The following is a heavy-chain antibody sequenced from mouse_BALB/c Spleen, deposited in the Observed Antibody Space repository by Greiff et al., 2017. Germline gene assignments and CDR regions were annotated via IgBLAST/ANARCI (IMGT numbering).Heavy chain of an antibody. Sequence: VQLKESGPGLVKPSQSLSLTCSVTGYSITSGYYWNWIRQFPGNKLEWMGYISYDGSNNYNPSLKNRISITRDTSKNQFFLKLNSVTTEDTATYYCARGPWDLYAMDYWGQGTSVTVSS. CDR3: ARGPWDLYAMDY. D-gene: IGHD4-1*01. CDR2: ISYDGSN. CDR1: GYSITSGYY. V-gene: IGHV3-6*02. J-gene: IGHJ4*01.